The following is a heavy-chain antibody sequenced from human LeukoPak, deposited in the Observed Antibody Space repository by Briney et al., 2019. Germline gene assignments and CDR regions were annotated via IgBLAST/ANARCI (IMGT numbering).Heavy chain of an antibody. D-gene: IGHD5-12*01. V-gene: IGHV4-59*01. CDR3: ARGAGSGYDCDY. J-gene: IGHJ4*02. Sequence: SETLSLTCTVSGGSISSYYWSWIRQPPGKGLEWIGYIYYSGSTNYNPSPKSRVTISVDTSKNQFSLKLSSVTAADTAVYYCARGAGSGYDCDYWGQGTLVTVSS. CDR1: GGSISSYY. CDR2: IYYSGST.